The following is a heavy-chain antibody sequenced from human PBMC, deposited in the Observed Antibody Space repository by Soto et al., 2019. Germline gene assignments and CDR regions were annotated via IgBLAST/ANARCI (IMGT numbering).Heavy chain of an antibody. CDR3: AGEIIAVAALVAF. D-gene: IGHD6-19*01. CDR2: IYTSGST. J-gene: IGHJ4*02. V-gene: IGHV4-4*07. CDR1: GGSISSYY. Sequence: QVQLQESGPGLVKPSETLSLTCTVPGGSISSYYWSWIRQPAGKGLEWIGRIYTSGSTNYNPSLKSRVTMSVDTSKNQFSLKLSSVTAADTAVYYCAGEIIAVAALVAFWGQGTLVTVSS.